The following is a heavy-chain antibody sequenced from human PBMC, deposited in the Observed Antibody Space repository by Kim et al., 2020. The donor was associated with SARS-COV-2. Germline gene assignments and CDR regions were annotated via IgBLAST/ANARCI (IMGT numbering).Heavy chain of an antibody. CDR2: ISYDGSNK. CDR3: ARDLGSGSYGLLDY. Sequence: GGSLRLSCAASGFTFSSYGMHWVRQAPGKGLEWVAVISYDGSNKYYADSVKGRFTISRDNSKNTLYLQMSSLRAEDTAVYYCARDLGSGSYGLLDYWGQGTLVTGSS. J-gene: IGHJ4*02. V-gene: IGHV3-33*05. CDR1: GFTFSSYG. D-gene: IGHD3-10*02.